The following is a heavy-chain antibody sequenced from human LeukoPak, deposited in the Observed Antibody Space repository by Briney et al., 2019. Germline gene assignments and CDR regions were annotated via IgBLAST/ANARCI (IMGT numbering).Heavy chain of an antibody. Sequence: ASVKVSSKASGGTFISYAISWVRQAPGQGREWMGRIIPILGIANYAQKSQGRVTITADKSTSTAYMGLSSLKSEDTAVYYCARGGYCSGGSCYDLFDYWGQGTLVTVSS. D-gene: IGHD2-15*01. CDR1: GGTFISYA. CDR2: IIPILGIA. CDR3: ARGGYCSGGSCYDLFDY. V-gene: IGHV1-69*10. J-gene: IGHJ4*02.